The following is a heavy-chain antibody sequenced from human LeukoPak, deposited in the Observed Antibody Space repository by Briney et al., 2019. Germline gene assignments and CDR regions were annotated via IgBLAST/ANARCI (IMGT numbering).Heavy chain of an antibody. CDR1: GGSFSGYY. CDR2: INHSGST. D-gene: IGHD4-17*01. Sequence: SETLSLTCAVYGGSFSGYYWSWIRQPPGKGLEWIGEINHSGSTNYNPSLKSRVTISVDTSKNQFSLKLSSVTAADTAVYYCARGVHYGLPYSWFDPWGEGTLVTVSS. CDR3: ARGVHYGLPYSWFDP. J-gene: IGHJ5*02. V-gene: IGHV4-34*01.